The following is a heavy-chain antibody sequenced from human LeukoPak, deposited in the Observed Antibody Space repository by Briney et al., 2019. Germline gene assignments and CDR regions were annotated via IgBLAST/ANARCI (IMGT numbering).Heavy chain of an antibody. Sequence: SESLSLTCTVSGDSISSYYWSWIRQPPGKGLEWIGYIYHSGSTNYNPSLKSRVTISADTSKDQFSLKLASVTAADTAVYYCATGYSSTWYYFDYWGQGTLVTVSS. CDR2: IYHSGST. D-gene: IGHD6-13*01. J-gene: IGHJ4*02. CDR3: ATGYSSTWYYFDY. CDR1: GDSISSYY. V-gene: IGHV4-59*01.